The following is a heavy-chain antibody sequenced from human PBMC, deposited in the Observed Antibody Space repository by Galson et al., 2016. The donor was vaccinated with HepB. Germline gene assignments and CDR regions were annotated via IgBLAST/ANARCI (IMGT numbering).Heavy chain of an antibody. Sequence: SLRLSCAASGFTFNDYPMHWVRQAPGKGLEWVAVIWHDGSTKYYADSVKGRFTISRDNSKNTLYLQMSSLRAEDTAVYYCARDFDTGGGYLDHWGQGTLVTVSS. CDR3: ARDFDTGGGYLDH. CDR2: IWHDGSTK. CDR1: GFTFNDYP. J-gene: IGHJ4*02. V-gene: IGHV3-33*08. D-gene: IGHD3-9*01.